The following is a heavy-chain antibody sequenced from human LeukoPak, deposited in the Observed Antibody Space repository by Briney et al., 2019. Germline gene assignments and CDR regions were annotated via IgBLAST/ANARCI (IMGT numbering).Heavy chain of an antibody. CDR1: GGSISSYY. D-gene: IGHD3-3*02. CDR3: ARGQFWSGYSI. V-gene: IGHV4-59*01. CDR2: IYYSGST. Sequence: SETLSLTCTVSGGSISSYYWSWIRQPPGKGLEWIGYIYYSGSTNYNPSLKSRVTISVDTSKNQFSLKLSSVTAADTAVYYCARGQFWSGYSIWGQGTLVTVSS. J-gene: IGHJ4*02.